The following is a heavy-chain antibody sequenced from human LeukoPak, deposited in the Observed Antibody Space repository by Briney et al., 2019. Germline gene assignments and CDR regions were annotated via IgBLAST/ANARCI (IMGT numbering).Heavy chain of an antibody. D-gene: IGHD3-3*01. CDR2: IYYSGST. CDR1: GGSISSSSYY. CDR3: ARPRGFWSGYYTGINGWFDP. Sequence: SETLSLTCTVSGGSISSSSYYWGWIRQPPGKGLEWIGSIYYSGSTYYNPSLKSRVTISVDTSKNQFSLKLSSETAADTAVYYCARPRGFWSGYYTGINGWFDPWGQGTLVTVSS. V-gene: IGHV4-39*01. J-gene: IGHJ5*02.